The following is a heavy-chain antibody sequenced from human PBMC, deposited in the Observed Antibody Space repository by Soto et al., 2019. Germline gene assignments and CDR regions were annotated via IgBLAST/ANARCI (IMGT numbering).Heavy chain of an antibody. J-gene: IGHJ4*02. CDR2: VYYTGTT. CDR1: NFSVLTSIYY. CDR3: ARNWNLALVPADYFDS. D-gene: IGHD2-8*02. Sequence: SETLSLTCTVSNFSVLTSIYYWAWIRQPPGKGLEWVGTVYYTGTTYYNPSLQSRVTISIDTSKNQFSLNLNSVTAADTAVYYCARNWNLALVPADYFDSWGQGTLVTVYS. V-gene: IGHV4-39*01.